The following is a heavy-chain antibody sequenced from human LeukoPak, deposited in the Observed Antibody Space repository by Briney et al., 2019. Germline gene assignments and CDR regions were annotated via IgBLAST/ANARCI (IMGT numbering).Heavy chain of an antibody. V-gene: IGHV3-23*01. D-gene: IGHD1-26*01. J-gene: IGHJ4*02. Sequence: PGGSLRLSCAASGFTFSSYAMSWVGQAPGKGLEWVSAISGSGGSTYYADSVKGRFTISRDNSKNTLYLQMNSLRAEDTAVYYCATIVGATTRVDYWGQGTLVTVSS. CDR3: ATIVGATTRVDY. CDR1: GFTFSSYA. CDR2: ISGSGGST.